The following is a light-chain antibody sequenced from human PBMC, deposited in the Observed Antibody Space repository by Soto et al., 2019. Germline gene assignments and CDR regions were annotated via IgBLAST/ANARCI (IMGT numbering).Light chain of an antibody. CDR3: QHFRSSPPAFT. Sequence: ESMLTQSPGTLSLSPGERATLSCRASQSISSRYLTWYQHKPGQAPRLLIYGASIRATGIPDRFSGSGSGTDFTLTISRLEPEDFAVYYCQHFRSSPPAFTFGQGTKLEI. J-gene: IGKJ2*01. CDR1: QSISSRY. V-gene: IGKV3-20*01. CDR2: GAS.